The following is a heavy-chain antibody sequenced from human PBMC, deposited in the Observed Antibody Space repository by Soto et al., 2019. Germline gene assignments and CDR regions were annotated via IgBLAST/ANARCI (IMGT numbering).Heavy chain of an antibody. CDR3: ARTRDGYNIYAFDI. Sequence: SETLSLTCTVSGGSISSSSYYWGWIRQPPGKGLEWIGSIYYSGSTYYNPSLKSRVTISVDTSKNQFSLKLSSVTAADTAVYYCARTRDGYNIYAFDIWGQGTMVTVS. CDR1: GGSISSSSYY. D-gene: IGHD5-12*01. V-gene: IGHV4-39*01. CDR2: IYYSGST. J-gene: IGHJ3*02.